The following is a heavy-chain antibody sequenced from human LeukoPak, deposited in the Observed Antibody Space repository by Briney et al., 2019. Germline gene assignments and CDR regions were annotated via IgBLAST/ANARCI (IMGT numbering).Heavy chain of an antibody. V-gene: IGHV3-15*01. CDR2: IKKKTEGGTT. CDR3: TTAVGGTEDFDY. CDR1: GFTFRNAW. J-gene: IGHJ4*02. D-gene: IGHD1-26*01. Sequence: GGSLRLSCAASGFTFRNAWMSWVRQAPGKGLEWVGRIKKKTEGGTTDYAAPVKGRFTISRDDSKNTLYLQTNSLKTEDTAVYYCTTAVGGTEDFDYWGQGTLVTVSS.